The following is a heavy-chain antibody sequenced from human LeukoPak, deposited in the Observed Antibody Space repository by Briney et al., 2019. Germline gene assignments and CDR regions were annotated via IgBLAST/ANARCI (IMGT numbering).Heavy chain of an antibody. CDR3: ARHGSNWYDFDY. CDR1: GDSISSSSHY. Sequence: PSETLSLTCTVSGDSISSSSHYWGWIRQPPGKGLEWIGSIYYSGTTYYNPSLKSRVTISVDTSKNQFSLKLRSVTAAGTAVYYCARHGSNWYDFDYWGQGTLVTVSS. D-gene: IGHD6-13*01. CDR2: IYYSGTT. J-gene: IGHJ4*02. V-gene: IGHV4-39*01.